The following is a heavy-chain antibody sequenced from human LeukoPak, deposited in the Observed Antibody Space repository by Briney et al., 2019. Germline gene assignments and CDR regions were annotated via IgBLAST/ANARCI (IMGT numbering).Heavy chain of an antibody. Sequence: PGGSLRLSCAASGFTFSNYVMSWVRQAPGKGLKCVSSISGSGGGTYYAASVKGRFTISRDSSKNTLYLQMNSLRAEDTAVYYCAKDRPGYSNLWAYWGQGTLVTVSS. CDR2: ISGSGGGT. CDR1: GFTFSNYV. J-gene: IGHJ4*02. D-gene: IGHD6-13*01. V-gene: IGHV3-23*01. CDR3: AKDRPGYSNLWAY.